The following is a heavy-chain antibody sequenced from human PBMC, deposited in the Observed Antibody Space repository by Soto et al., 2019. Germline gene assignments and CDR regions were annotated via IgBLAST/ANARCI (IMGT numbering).Heavy chain of an antibody. CDR1: GYSVSSSDYY. D-gene: IGHD2-15*01. Sequence: SETLSLTCSVSGYSVSSSDYYWAWIRQPPGKGLEWIGSMFYSGLTYYNPSLKGRVTLSVDTSKNQFSVRLNSVTAADTAVYYCAPLSVSLSGPYGIHVWGQGTTVTVSS. J-gene: IGHJ6*02. CDR3: APLSVSLSGPYGIHV. V-gene: IGHV4-39*01. CDR2: MFYSGLT.